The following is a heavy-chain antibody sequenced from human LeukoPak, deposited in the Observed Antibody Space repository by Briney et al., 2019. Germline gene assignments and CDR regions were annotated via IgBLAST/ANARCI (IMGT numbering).Heavy chain of an antibody. Sequence: GGSLRLSCAASGFTFSSYGMHWVRQAPGKGLEWVAVIWYGGSNKYYADSVKGRFTISRDNSKNTLYLQMNSLRAEDTAVYYCARSAAAGGGTYYYYYYMDVWGKGTTVTVSS. D-gene: IGHD6-13*01. V-gene: IGHV3-33*08. CDR1: GFTFSSYG. CDR2: IWYGGSNK. J-gene: IGHJ6*03. CDR3: ARSAAAGGGTYYYYYYMDV.